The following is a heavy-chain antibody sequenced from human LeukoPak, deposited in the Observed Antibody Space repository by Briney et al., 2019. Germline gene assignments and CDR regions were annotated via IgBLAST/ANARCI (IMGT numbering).Heavy chain of an antibody. CDR2: IIPIFGTA. Sequence: SVKVSCKASGGTFSSYAISWVRQAPGQGLEWMGGIIPIFGTANSAQTFQGRVTITADESTSTAYVELSSLRSEDTAVYYCSRGGRAVPYYYYGMDVWGQGTTVTVSS. V-gene: IGHV1-69*13. CDR1: GGTFSSYA. D-gene: IGHD3-10*01. J-gene: IGHJ6*02. CDR3: SRGGRAVPYYYYGMDV.